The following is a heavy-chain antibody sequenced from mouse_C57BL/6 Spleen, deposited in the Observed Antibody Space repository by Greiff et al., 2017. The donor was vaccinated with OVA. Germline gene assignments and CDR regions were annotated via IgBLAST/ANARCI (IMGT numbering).Heavy chain of an antibody. V-gene: IGHV3-6*01. D-gene: IGHD1-1*01. CDR3: ARDYYGGYAMDY. CDR2: ISYDGSN. J-gene: IGHJ4*01. CDR1: GYSITSGYY. Sequence: EVQVVESGPGLVKPSQSLSLTCSVTGYSITSGYYWNWIRQFPGNKLEWMGYISYDGSNNYNPSLKNRISITRDTSKNQFFLKLNSVTTEDTATYYCARDYYGGYAMDYWGQGTSVTVSS.